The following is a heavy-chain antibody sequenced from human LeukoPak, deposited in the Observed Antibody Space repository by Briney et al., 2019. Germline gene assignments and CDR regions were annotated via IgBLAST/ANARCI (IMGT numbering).Heavy chain of an antibody. J-gene: IGHJ4*02. Sequence: GGSLRLSCAATGFTFSDYSMNWVRQAPGKGLEWISYVGISSGNTKYADSVKGRFTISGDKAKNSLYLQMNSLRVEDTAVYYCARDTKYAFDNWGQGTLVTVSS. CDR1: GFTFSDYS. CDR2: VGISSGNT. D-gene: IGHD2-2*01. CDR3: ARDTKYAFDN. V-gene: IGHV3-48*01.